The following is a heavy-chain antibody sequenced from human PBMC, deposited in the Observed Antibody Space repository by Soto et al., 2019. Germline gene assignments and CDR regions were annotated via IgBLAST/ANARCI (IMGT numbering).Heavy chain of an antibody. CDR3: ARSTDYYDSSGYGADYYYYGMDV. CDR1: GYTFTGYY. Sequence: ASVKVSCKASGYTFTGYYMHWVRQAPGQGLEWMGWINPNSGGTNYAQKFQGWVTMTRDTSISTAYMELSRLRSDDTAVYYCARSTDYYDSSGYGADYYYYGMDVWGQGTTVTVSS. CDR2: INPNSGGT. D-gene: IGHD3-22*01. J-gene: IGHJ6*02. V-gene: IGHV1-2*04.